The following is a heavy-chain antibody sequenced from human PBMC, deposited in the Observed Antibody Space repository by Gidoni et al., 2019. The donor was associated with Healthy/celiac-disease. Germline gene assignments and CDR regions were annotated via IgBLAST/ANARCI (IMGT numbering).Heavy chain of an antibody. CDR1: GYTLTEFS. Sequence: QVQLVQSGAEVKKPGASVTVSCKVSGYTLTEFSMHWVRKAPGKGLEWRGGLDPEDRETIDAEKFQGRVNMKEEKTTDTAYMGLSSLRSEDTAVYDCTTIAKKIAAAADIYLDYWGQGTLVTVSS. V-gene: IGHV1-24*01. J-gene: IGHJ4*02. CDR2: LDPEDRET. CDR3: TTIAKKIAAAADIYLDY. D-gene: IGHD6-13*01.